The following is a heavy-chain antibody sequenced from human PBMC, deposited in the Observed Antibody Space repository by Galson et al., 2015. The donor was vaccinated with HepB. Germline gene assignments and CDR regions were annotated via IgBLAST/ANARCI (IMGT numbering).Heavy chain of an antibody. CDR2: IRGSSAYM. J-gene: IGHJ4*02. CDR1: GFTFSSYT. D-gene: IGHD6-13*01. Sequence: SLRLSCAASGFTFSSYTMNWVRQAPGKGLEWISSIRGSSAYMYYADSVEGRFTISRDNAKNSLYLQMNSLRAEDTAVYYCARVNSVSSWYYFDFWGQGSLVTVSS. V-gene: IGHV3-21*01. CDR3: ARVNSVSSWYYFDF.